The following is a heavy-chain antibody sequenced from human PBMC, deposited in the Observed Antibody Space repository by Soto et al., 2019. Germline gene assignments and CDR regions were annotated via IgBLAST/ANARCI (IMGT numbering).Heavy chain of an antibody. CDR2: IYWNDDK. D-gene: IGHD4-17*01. CDR3: AHRQHDYGDYADYGGGWYFHL. CDR1: GFSLSTSGVG. V-gene: IGHV2-5*01. J-gene: IGHJ2*01. Sequence: QIALNESGPTLVKPTQTLTLTCTFSGFSLSTSGVGVGWIRQPPGKPLEWLALIYWNDDKPYSQTLKRRLTINADNSENEVVLRVSSIDPVDAATCCCAHRQHDYGDYADYGGGWYFHLWGRGTLVPVSS.